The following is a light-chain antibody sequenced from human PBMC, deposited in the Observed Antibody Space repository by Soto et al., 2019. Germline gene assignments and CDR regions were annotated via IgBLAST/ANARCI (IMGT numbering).Light chain of an antibody. CDR2: NSN. CDR1: SSNIGSYS. Sequence: QSVLTQPPSASGTPGQRVTISCSGRSSNIGSYSVNWYQQLPGTAPKLLLYNSNQRPSGVPDRLPGSKSGSSVSLAISGLQSEDEADYYCAARDDSLRVHVVFGVGTKLTVL. J-gene: IGLJ2*01. CDR3: AARDDSLRVHVV. V-gene: IGLV1-44*01.